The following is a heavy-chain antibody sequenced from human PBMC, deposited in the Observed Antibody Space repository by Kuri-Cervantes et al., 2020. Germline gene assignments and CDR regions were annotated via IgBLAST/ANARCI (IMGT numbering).Heavy chain of an antibody. Sequence: GESLLINCVGSVFTFSNYAMTWVRQAPGKGLEWVAVITYDGRNKYYADSVKGRFTISRDNPKNTLYLQMNSLRAEDTAVYYCAGTRGWRENGMDVWGQGTTVTVSS. V-gene: IGHV3-30-3*01. CDR2: ITYDGRNK. CDR1: VFTFSNYA. CDR3: AGTRGWRENGMDV. J-gene: IGHJ6*02. D-gene: IGHD1-26*01.